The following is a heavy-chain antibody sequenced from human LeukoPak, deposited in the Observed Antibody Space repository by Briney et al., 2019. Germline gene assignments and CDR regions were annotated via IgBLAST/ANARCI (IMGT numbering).Heavy chain of an antibody. CDR3: ARGWGNFDY. V-gene: IGHV3-23*05. Sequence: GGSLRLSCVASGFTFSDYAMNWVRQAPGRGLEWVSTFKTKYNQVYYAESVRGRFTISTDNSENTLNLQMNSLRAEDTAVYYCARGWGNFDYWGQGTLVTVSS. D-gene: IGHD3-16*01. CDR1: GFTFSDYA. CDR2: FKTKYNQV. J-gene: IGHJ4*02.